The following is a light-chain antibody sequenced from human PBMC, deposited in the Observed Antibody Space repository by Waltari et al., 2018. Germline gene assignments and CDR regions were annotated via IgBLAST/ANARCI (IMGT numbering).Light chain of an antibody. CDR2: SND. J-gene: IGLJ3*02. CDR1: TSHLGRTH. V-gene: IGLV1-44*01. Sequence: QSVLAQPPSASGTPGQRVTIPCSGGTSHLGRTHVQWYQHLPATAPQLLIHSNDERPSGVPDRFSGSKSGTSASLAISGLQSEDEVDYFCATWDDSLGGPVFGGGTKLTVL. CDR3: ATWDDSLGGPV.